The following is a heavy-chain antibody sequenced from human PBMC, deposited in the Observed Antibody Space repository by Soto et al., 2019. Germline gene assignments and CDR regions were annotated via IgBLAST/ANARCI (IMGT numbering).Heavy chain of an antibody. D-gene: IGHD2-15*01. CDR3: ARWYAMDV. CDR1: GDSVSSDITS. J-gene: IGHJ3*01. V-gene: IGHV6-1*01. Sequence: QGQLQQSGPGLVKPSKTLSLTCAISGDSVSSDITSWNWIRQSPSRGLEWLGRTNYRSKWFHDCAATVTNPITITPYTSKTQFSLEVNSMSPSDTAVYYCARWYAMDVWGQGTVVTVSS. CDR2: TNYRSKWFH.